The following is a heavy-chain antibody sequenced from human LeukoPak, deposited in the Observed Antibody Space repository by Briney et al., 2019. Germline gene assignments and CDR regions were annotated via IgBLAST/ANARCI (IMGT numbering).Heavy chain of an antibody. Sequence: GGSLRLSCAASGFTFSSYVMHWVRQAPGKGLEWVAVISYDGSNKYYADSVKGRFTISRENSKNTLYLKMNSLRAEDTAVYYCAKSGYYLYYYYYYMDVWGKGTTVTVS. CDR3: AKSGYYLYYYYYYMDV. CDR2: ISYDGSNK. V-gene: IGHV3-30*04. J-gene: IGHJ6*03. CDR1: GFTFSSYV. D-gene: IGHD3-22*01.